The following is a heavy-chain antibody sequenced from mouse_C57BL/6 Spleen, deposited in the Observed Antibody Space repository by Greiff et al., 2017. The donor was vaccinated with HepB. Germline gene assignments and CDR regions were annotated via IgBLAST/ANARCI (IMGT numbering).Heavy chain of an antibody. CDR1: GFTFSSYA. V-gene: IGHV5-9-1*02. Sequence: EVQGVESGEGLVKPGGSLKLSCAASGFTFSSYAMPWVRQTPEKRLEWVAYISSGGDYIYYADTSQGRFTISRDNARNTLYLQMSSLKSEDTAMYYCTRDSGYYDYFDYWGQGTTLTVSS. D-gene: IGHD2-3*01. CDR2: ISSGGDYI. J-gene: IGHJ2*01. CDR3: TRDSGYYDYFDY.